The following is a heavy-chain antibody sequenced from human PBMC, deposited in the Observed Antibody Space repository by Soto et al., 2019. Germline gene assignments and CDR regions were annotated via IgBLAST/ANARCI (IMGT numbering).Heavy chain of an antibody. Sequence: GGSLRLSCAASGFTFSNAWMSWVRQAPGKGLEWVGRIKSKTDGGTTDYAAPVKGRFTISRDDSKNTLYLQMNSLKTEDTAVYYCTTDSGDQDYFDYWGQGTLVTVSS. V-gene: IGHV3-15*01. CDR1: GFTFSNAW. D-gene: IGHD3-10*01. CDR3: TTDSGDQDYFDY. CDR2: IKSKTDGGTT. J-gene: IGHJ4*02.